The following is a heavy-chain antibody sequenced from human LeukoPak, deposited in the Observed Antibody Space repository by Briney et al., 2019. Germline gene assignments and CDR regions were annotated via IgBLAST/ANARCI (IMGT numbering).Heavy chain of an antibody. CDR2: IYYDGGNK. J-gene: IGHJ4*02. Sequence: GRALRLSCAASGFTFRNFGMHWVRQAPGKGVEWVAVIYYDGGNKYYIDSVKGRFTISRDNSKNTLYLQMNSLRAEDTAVYYCARDRSELRYFDYWGQGTLVTVSS. CDR1: GFTFRNFG. D-gene: IGHD1-14*01. V-gene: IGHV3-33*01. CDR3: ARDRSELRYFDY.